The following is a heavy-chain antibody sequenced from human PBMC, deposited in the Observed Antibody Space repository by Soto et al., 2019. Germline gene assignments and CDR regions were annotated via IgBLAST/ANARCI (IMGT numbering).Heavy chain of an antibody. J-gene: IGHJ4*02. D-gene: IGHD3-9*01. Sequence: PGESLKIYCKVSGDGFATNWIGWVRQMPGKGLEWVAIIYPDQSRAMYSPAFQGQVTISVDKSTSPAYLQWNSLKASDTAIYYCARRHYDLLTGHRYHLDFWGPGTLVTVSS. V-gene: IGHV5-51*01. CDR2: IYPDQSRA. CDR3: ARRHYDLLTGHRYHLDF. CDR1: GDGFATNW.